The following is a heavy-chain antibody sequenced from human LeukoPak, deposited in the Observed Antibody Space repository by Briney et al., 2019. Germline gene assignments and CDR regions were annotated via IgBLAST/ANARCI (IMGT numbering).Heavy chain of an antibody. D-gene: IGHD3-10*01. CDR2: IKNKPDGGTT. J-gene: IGHJ4*02. CDR3: TSDHAYYGSRSYPLGGY. CDR1: GFTFSNAW. V-gene: IGHV3-15*01. Sequence: PGGSLRLSCTVSGFTFSNAWMSWVRQAPGEGLEWVGRIKNKPDGGTTDYGTPVKGRFTISRDDSKNTLYLQMNSLKSEDTAVYYCTSDHAYYGSRSYPLGGYWGQGTLVTVSS.